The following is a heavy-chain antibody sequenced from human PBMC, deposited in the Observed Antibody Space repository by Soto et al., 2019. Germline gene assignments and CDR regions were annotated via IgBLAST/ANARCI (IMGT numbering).Heavy chain of an antibody. V-gene: IGHV4-34*01. CDR1: GVSFSGYY. Sequence: PSETLSLTCAVYGVSFSGYYWSWILQPPWKGLEWIGSIYYSGSTYYNPSLKSRVTISVDTSKNQFSLKLSSVTAADTAVYYCARLNGYFFSTGFQGYYGMSVCGKGT. CDR2: IYYSGST. J-gene: IGHJ6*04. D-gene: IGHD2-2*03. CDR3: ARLNGYFFSTGFQGYYGMSV.